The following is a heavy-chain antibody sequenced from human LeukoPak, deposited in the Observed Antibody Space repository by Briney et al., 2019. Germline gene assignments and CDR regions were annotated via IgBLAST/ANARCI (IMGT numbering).Heavy chain of an antibody. D-gene: IGHD6-6*01. Sequence: ASVKVSCKASGGTFSSYTITWVRQAPGQGLEWMGRIIPILGIANYAQKFQGRVTITADKSTSTAYMELSSLRSEDTAVYYCERETIAARPDWFDPWGQGTLVTVSS. J-gene: IGHJ5*02. V-gene: IGHV1-69*04. CDR2: IIPILGIA. CDR1: GGTFSSYT. CDR3: ERETIAARPDWFDP.